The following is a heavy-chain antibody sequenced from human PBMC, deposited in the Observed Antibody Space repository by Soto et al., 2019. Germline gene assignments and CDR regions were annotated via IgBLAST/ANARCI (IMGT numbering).Heavy chain of an antibody. J-gene: IGHJ4*02. Sequence: PWWSLRLSCLVSVVSCSDYSMNWFRQAPGKGLEWVSLITGNSEYKYYAGSVKGRFTVSRDNAKNSLYLQMNSLTVEDTAVYYCARSGELLQTFDSWGQGTLVTVSS. CDR3: ARSGELLQTFDS. CDR2: ITGNSEYK. V-gene: IGHV3-21*06. D-gene: IGHD1-26*01. CDR1: VVSCSDYS.